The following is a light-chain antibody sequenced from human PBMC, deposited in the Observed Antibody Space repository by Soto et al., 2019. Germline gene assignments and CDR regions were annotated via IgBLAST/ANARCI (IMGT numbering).Light chain of an antibody. CDR2: GAS. J-gene: IGKJ4*01. CDR3: QQYGSSPALT. CDR1: QSVSSSY. Sequence: EIVLTQSPGTFSLSPVEIATLSFMASQSVSSSYLAWYQQKPGQAPRLLIYGASSRATGIPDRFSGSGSGTDLTLTISRLEPEDFAVYYCQQYGSSPALTFGGGTKVDIK. V-gene: IGKV3-20*01.